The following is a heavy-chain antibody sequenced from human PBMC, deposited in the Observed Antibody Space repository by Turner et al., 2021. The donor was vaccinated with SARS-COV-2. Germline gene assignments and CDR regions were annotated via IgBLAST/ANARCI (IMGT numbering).Heavy chain of an antibody. Sequence: QVQLPESGPGLVMPSQTLSLTCTVSGGSISSGCYYWCWIRQHPGKGLEWIGYIEYSGCTYYNPYLKSRVTISVDTSKNQFSLKLSSVTAADAAVYYCARVLNKIFPYFDYWGQGTLVTVSS. V-gene: IGHV4-31*03. CDR2: IEYSGCT. CDR1: GGSISSGCYY. J-gene: IGHJ4*02. CDR3: ARVLNKIFPYFDY. D-gene: IGHD2-15*01.